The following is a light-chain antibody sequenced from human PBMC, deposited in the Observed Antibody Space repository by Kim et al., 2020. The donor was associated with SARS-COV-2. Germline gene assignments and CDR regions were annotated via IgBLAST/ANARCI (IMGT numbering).Light chain of an antibody. CDR1: QSVLFSSDNKNY. CDR3: QQYYMTPLT. Sequence: ATISCKSSQSVLFSSDNKNYLAWYQQKSGQPPKLLIYWASARESGVPDRFSGGGSGTDFTLTISSLQAEDVAVYYCQQYYMTPLTFGGGTKVDIK. V-gene: IGKV4-1*01. CDR2: WAS. J-gene: IGKJ4*01.